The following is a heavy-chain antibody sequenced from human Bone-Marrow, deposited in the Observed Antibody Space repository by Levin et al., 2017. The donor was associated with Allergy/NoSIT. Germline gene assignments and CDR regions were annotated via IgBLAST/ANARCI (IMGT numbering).Heavy chain of an antibody. D-gene: IGHD3-16*01. CDR1: GFSFKDYG. CDR2: LNWKGDNI. CDR3: ARLGVGGSTYFNYYMDV. V-gene: IGHV3-20*04. J-gene: IGHJ6*03. Sequence: GESLKISCAASGFSFKDYGMSWVRQVPGKGLEWVSGLNWKGDNIGYADSVRARFIISRDNARNSLYLQMNSLIAEDTALYYCARLGVGGSTYFNYYMDVWGKGTTVTVSS.